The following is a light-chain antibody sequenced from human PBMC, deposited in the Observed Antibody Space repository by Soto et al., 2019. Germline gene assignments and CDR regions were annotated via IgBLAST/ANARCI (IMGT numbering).Light chain of an antibody. CDR1: QSVSNS. Sequence: ELVLPQSPATLSLSPGERATLSCWASQSVSNSLALYQQRPGQSPRLLIYDVSTRATGIPARFGGSGSGTDFTLTISSLETEDFAVYYCQQRTNSPLNCGGGTKVEI. CDR2: DVS. CDR3: QQRTNSPLN. V-gene: IGKV3-11*01. J-gene: IGKJ4*01.